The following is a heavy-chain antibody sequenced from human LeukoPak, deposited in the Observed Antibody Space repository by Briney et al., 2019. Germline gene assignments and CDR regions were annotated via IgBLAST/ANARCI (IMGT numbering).Heavy chain of an antibody. CDR2: IIPIFGTA. CDR1: GGTFSSYA. Sequence: SVKVSCKASGGTFSSYAISWVRQAPGQGLEWMGRIIPIFGTANYAQKFQGRVTITTDESTSTAYMELSSLRSEDTSVYYCASRITMVRGVVGAFDIWGQGTMVTVSS. J-gene: IGHJ3*02. D-gene: IGHD3-10*01. CDR3: ASRITMVRGVVGAFDI. V-gene: IGHV1-69*05.